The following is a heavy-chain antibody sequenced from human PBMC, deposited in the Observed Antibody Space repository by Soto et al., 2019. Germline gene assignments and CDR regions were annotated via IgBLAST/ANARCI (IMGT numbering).Heavy chain of an antibody. CDR1: GFTFSSYG. CDR3: AKERHYYDSSGHKGYFQH. J-gene: IGHJ1*01. V-gene: IGHV3-30*18. Sequence: PGGSLRLSXAASGFTFSSYGMHWVRQAPGKGLEWVAVISYDGSNKYYADSVKGRFTISRDNSKNTLYLQMNSLRAEDTAVYYCAKERHYYDSSGHKGYFQHWGQGTLVTVSS. D-gene: IGHD3-22*01. CDR2: ISYDGSNK.